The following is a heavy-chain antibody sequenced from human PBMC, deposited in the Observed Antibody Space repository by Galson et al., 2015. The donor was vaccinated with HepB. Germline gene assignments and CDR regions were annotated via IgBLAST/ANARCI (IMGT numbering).Heavy chain of an antibody. V-gene: IGHV3-9*01. CDR3: AKDSKQVSSSWSAGAFDI. J-gene: IGHJ3*02. D-gene: IGHD6-13*01. CDR1: GFTFDDYA. CDR2: ISWNSGSI. Sequence: SLRLSCAASGFTFDDYAMHWVRQAPGKGLEWVSGISWNSGSIGYADSVKGRFTISRDNAKNSLYLQMNSLRAEDTALYYCAKDSKQVSSSWSAGAFDIWGQGTMVTVSS.